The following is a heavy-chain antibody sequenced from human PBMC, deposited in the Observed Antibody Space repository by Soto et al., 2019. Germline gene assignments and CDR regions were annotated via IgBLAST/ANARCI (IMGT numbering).Heavy chain of an antibody. J-gene: IGHJ3*02. Sequence: SETLSLTCTVSGGSISSYYWSWIRQPPGKGLERIGYIYYSGSTNYNPSLKSRVTISVDTSKNQFSLKLSSVTAADTAVYYCARDQRITMVRGVITYDAFDIWGQGTMVTVSS. D-gene: IGHD3-10*01. CDR3: ARDQRITMVRGVITYDAFDI. CDR1: GGSISSYY. CDR2: IYYSGST. V-gene: IGHV4-59*01.